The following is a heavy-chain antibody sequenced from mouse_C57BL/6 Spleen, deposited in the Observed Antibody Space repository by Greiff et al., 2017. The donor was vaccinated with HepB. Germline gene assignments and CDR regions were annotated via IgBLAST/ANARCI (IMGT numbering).Heavy chain of an antibody. CDR3: ARNSGSSSYAMDY. V-gene: IGHV1-59*01. D-gene: IGHD1-1*01. CDR2: IDPSDSYT. CDR1: GYTFTSYW. Sequence: VQLQQPGAELVRPGTSVKLSCKASGYTFTSYWMHWVKQRPGQGLEWIGVIDPSDSYTNYNQKFKGKATLTVDTSSSTTYMQLSSLTSEDSAVYYCARNSGSSSYAMDYWGQGTSVTVSS. J-gene: IGHJ4*01.